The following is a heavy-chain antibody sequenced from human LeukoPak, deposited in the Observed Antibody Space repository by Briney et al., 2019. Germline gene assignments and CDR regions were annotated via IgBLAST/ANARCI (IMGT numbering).Heavy chain of an antibody. J-gene: IGHJ5*02. CDR2: IHIYRGNT. V-gene: IGHV1-18*01. Sequence: ASVTVSCKASGYSSTNYGISWVRQAPGQGLEWVGWIHIYRGNTNYAQKFQGRVTMTTDTSTSTVYMEVRGLRSDDTAMYYCARDVGITVAYSFDPWGQETLVTVSS. CDR1: GYSSTNYG. D-gene: IGHD6-13*01. CDR3: ARDVGITVAYSFDP.